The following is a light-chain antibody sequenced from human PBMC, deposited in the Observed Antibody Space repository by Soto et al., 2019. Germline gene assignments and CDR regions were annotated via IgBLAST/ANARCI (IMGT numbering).Light chain of an antibody. J-gene: IGLJ2*01. V-gene: IGLV1-44*01. CDR2: SNN. CDR3: AAWDDSLNGGV. Sequence: QSVLTQSPSVSGTPGQRVTISCSGSSSNIGSNTVNWYQQLPGTAPKLLIYSNNQRPSGVPDRFTGSKSGTSASLAISGLQSEDEADYYCAAWDDSLNGGVFGGGTKVTVL. CDR1: SSNIGSNT.